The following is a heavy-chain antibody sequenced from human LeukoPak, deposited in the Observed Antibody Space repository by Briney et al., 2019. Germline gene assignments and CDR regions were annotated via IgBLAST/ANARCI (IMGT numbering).Heavy chain of an antibody. Sequence: GASVKVSCKASGGTFSSYAISWVRQAPGQGLEWMGGIIPIFGTANYAQKFQGRVTITADESTSTAYMELSSLRSEDTAVYYCARVLERCLDYYYGMDVWGQGTTVTVSS. CDR3: ARVLERCLDYYYGMDV. D-gene: IGHD1-1*01. J-gene: IGHJ6*02. CDR1: GGTFSSYA. CDR2: IIPIFGTA. V-gene: IGHV1-69*13.